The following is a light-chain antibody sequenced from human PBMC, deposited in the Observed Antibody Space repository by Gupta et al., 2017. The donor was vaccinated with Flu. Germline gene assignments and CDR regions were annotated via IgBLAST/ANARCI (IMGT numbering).Light chain of an antibody. Sequence: ATQITQPPSSLSASVGDRVTITCRASQGIRNDLGWYQQKPGKAPKLLIYAASMLQSGVPSRFSGSGSGTDFTLTISSLKPEDLATYYCRQDDSYPKTFGQGTKVEIK. CDR2: AAS. CDR3: RQDDSYPKT. CDR1: QGIRND. V-gene: IGKV1-6*01. J-gene: IGKJ1*01.